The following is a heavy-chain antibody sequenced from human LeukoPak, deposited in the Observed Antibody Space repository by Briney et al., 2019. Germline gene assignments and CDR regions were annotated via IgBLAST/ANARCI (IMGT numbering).Heavy chain of an antibody. D-gene: IGHD2-2*01. CDR3: ARDSGDIVVLPADY. J-gene: IGHJ4*02. CDR2: ISAYNGNT. CDR1: GYTFTSYA. V-gene: IGHV1-18*01. Sequence: ASVKVSCKASGYTFTSYAMNWVRQAPGQGLEWMGWISAYNGNTKYAQKLQGRVTMTTDTSTSTAYMELRSLRSDDTAVYYCARDSGDIVVLPADYWGQGTLVTVSS.